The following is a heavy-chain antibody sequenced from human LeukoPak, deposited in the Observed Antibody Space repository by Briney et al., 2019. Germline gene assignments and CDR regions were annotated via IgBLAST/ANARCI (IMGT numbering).Heavy chain of an antibody. CDR1: GGSISSSSYY. J-gene: IGHJ6*02. CDR3: ARGLYGDYPTAYYYYGMDV. CDR2: IYYSGST. V-gene: IGHV4-39*01. Sequence: SETLSLTCTVSGGSISSSSYYWGWIRQPPGKGLEWIGSIYYSGSTYYNPSLKSRVTISVDTSKNQFSLKLSSVTAADTAVYYCARGLYGDYPTAYYYYGMDVWGQGTTVTVSS. D-gene: IGHD4-17*01.